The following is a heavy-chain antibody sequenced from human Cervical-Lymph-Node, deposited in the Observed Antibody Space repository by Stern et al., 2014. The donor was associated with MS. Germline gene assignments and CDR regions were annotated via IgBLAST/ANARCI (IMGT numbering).Heavy chain of an antibody. V-gene: IGHV1-69*01. D-gene: IGHD3-22*01. CDR1: RDTFSRYG. J-gene: IGHJ4*02. CDR3: ARELNYDSSGYYFYY. Sequence: QVQLVESGAEVKKPGSSVKVSCKASRDTFSRYGISWVRQAPGQGLEWMGGIIPIFGTAKYAQKFQDRVTITADESTSTAYMELSSLRSEDTAVYYCARELNYDSSGYYFYYWGQGTLVTVSS. CDR2: IIPIFGTA.